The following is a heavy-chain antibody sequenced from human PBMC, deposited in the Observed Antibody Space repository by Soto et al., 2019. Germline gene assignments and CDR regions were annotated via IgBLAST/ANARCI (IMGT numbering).Heavy chain of an antibody. D-gene: IGHD6-13*01. CDR2: IYHSGST. J-gene: IGHJ3*02. CDR3: ARAASGITDAFDI. CDR1: GGSISSSNW. V-gene: IGHV4-4*02. Sequence: QVQLQESGPGLVKPSGTLSLTCAVSGGSISSSNWWSWVRQPPGKGLEWIGEIYHSGSTNYNPTLMSRVNISVDKAKTQCSLKLSSVTAADPAVCYCARAASGITDAFDICGQGTMVTVSS.